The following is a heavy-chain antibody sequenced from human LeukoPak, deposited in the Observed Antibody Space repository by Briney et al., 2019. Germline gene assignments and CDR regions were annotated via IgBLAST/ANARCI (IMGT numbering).Heavy chain of an antibody. J-gene: IGHJ5*02. Sequence: GASVKVSCKASGGTFSSYAISWVRQAPGQGLEWMGGIIPIFGTANYAQKFQGRVTITTDESTSTAYMELSSLRSEDTAVYYCARAPPPGNWFDPWGQGTLVTVSS. V-gene: IGHV1-69*05. CDR1: GGTFSSYA. CDR2: IIPIFGTA. CDR3: ARAPPPGNWFDP.